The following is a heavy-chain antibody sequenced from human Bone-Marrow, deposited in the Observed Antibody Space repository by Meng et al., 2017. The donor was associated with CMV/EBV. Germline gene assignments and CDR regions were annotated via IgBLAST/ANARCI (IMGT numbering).Heavy chain of an antibody. CDR2: ISLSGDSS. V-gene: IGHV3-23*01. CDR1: GFTFSSYA. D-gene: IGHD6-13*01. Sequence: GESLKISCAASGFTFSSYAMSWVRQAPGKGLEWVSGISLSGDSSNYTDSVKGRFTISRDNSKNTLSLQMNSLRVEDTAVYYCAGTDSSSWYLYYYGMDVWGQGTTVTVSS. J-gene: IGHJ6*02. CDR3: AGTDSSSWYLYYYGMDV.